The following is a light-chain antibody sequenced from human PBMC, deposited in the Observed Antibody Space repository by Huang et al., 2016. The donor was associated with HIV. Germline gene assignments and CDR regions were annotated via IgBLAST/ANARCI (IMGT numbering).Light chain of an antibody. Sequence: DIQMTQSPSSLSASVGDRVTIACQASQDITNYLSWYQQKQGKAPKLLIYDASNLETGVPSRFSGGGSGTDFTFTIRSLQPEDIATYYCQQYDNLPYTFGQGTKLEIK. V-gene: IGKV1-33*01. J-gene: IGKJ2*01. CDR3: QQYDNLPYT. CDR1: QDITNY. CDR2: DAS.